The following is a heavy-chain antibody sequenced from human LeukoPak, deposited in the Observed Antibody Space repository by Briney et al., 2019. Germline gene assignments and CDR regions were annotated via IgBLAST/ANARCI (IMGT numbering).Heavy chain of an antibody. CDR3: ARSSSWEPKNFDY. CDR2: INWNGGST. D-gene: IGHD6-13*01. V-gene: IGHV3-20*04. Sequence: GGSLRLSCAASGFTFDDYGMSWVRQAPGKGLEWVSGINWNGGSTGYADSVKGRFTTSRDNAKNSLYPQMNSLRAEDTALYYCARSSSWEPKNFDYWGQGTLVTVSS. CDR1: GFTFDDYG. J-gene: IGHJ4*02.